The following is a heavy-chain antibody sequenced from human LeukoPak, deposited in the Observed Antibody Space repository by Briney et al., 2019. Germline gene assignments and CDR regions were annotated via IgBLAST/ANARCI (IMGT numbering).Heavy chain of an antibody. D-gene: IGHD5-12*01. V-gene: IGHV3-30-3*01. J-gene: IGHJ4*02. CDR3: ARDTRGYSGYDPFDY. CDR2: LSYDGSNK. CDR1: GFTFSSYA. Sequence: GGSLRLSCAASGFTFSSYAMHWVRQAPGKGLEWVAVLSYDGSNKYYADSVKGRFTISRDNSKNTLYLQMNSLRAEDTAVYYCARDTRGYSGYDPFDYWGQGTLVTVSS.